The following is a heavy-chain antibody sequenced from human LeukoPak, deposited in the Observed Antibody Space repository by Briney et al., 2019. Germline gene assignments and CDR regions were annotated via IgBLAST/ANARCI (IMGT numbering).Heavy chain of an antibody. CDR1: GFTFSSYT. Sequence: GSLRLSCAASGFTFSSYTMSWVRQAPGKGLEWVSAISSSGGSIYYADSVKGRFTISRDNSKNTLYLQMNSLRAEDTAVYYCSPKGGMTTPFDYWGQGTLVTVSS. CDR2: ISSSGGSI. D-gene: IGHD4-17*01. CDR3: SPKGGMTTPFDY. J-gene: IGHJ4*02. V-gene: IGHV3-23*01.